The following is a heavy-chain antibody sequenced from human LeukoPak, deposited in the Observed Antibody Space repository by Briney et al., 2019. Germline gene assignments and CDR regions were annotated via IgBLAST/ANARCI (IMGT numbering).Heavy chain of an antibody. J-gene: IGHJ5*02. D-gene: IGHD5-18*01. Sequence: GGSPRLSCTASGFTFGDYAMSWVRQPPGKGLEWVGFIRSKAYGGTTEYAASVKDRFTISRDDSKSIAYLQMDSLKTEDTALYYCSRGGYKGNWFDPWGQGTLVTVSS. V-gene: IGHV3-49*04. CDR1: GFTFGDYA. CDR3: SRGGYKGNWFDP. CDR2: IRSKAYGGTT.